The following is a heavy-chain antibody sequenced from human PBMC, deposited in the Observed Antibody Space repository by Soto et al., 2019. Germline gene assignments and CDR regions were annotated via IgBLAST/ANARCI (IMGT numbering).Heavy chain of an antibody. CDR2: ISYDGSNK. CDR3: ARDSSYGSYSY. J-gene: IGHJ4*02. D-gene: IGHD1-26*01. V-gene: IGHV3-30-3*01. Sequence: PGGSLRLSCAASGFTFSSYAMHWVRQAPGKGLEWVAVISYDGSNKYYADSVKGRFTISRDNSKNTLYLQMNSLGAEDTAVYYCARDSSYGSYSYWGQGTLVTVSS. CDR1: GFTFSSYA.